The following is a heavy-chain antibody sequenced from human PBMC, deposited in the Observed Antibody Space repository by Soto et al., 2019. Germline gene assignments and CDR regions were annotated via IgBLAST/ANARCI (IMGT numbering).Heavy chain of an antibody. CDR3: ATTRHYDFWSGFDY. V-gene: IGHV1-18*01. CDR1: GYTFTSYG. CDR2: ISAYNGNT. Sequence: ASVKVSCKASGYTFTSYGISWVRQAPGQGLEWMGWISAYNGNTNYAQKLQGRVTMTTDTSTSTAYMELRSLRSDDTAVYYCATTRHYDFWSGFDYWGQGTLVTVSS. J-gene: IGHJ4*02. D-gene: IGHD3-3*01.